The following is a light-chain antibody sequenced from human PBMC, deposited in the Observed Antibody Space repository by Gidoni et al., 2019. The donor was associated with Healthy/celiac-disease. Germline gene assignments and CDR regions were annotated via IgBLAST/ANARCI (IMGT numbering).Light chain of an antibody. V-gene: IGKV4-1*01. J-gene: IGKJ1*01. CDR1: QSVLYSSNNKNY. Sequence: DIVMTQSPDSLAVSLGERATTNCKSSQSVLYSSNNKNYLAWYQQKPGQPPKLLIYWASTRESGVPDRFSGSGSGTDFTLTISSLQAEDVAVYYCQQYYSTWTFGQXTKVEIK. CDR3: QQYYSTWT. CDR2: WAS.